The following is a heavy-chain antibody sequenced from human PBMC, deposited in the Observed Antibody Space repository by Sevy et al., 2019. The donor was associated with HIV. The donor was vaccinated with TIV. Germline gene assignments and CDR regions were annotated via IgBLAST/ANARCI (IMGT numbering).Heavy chain of an antibody. V-gene: IGHV3-23*01. D-gene: IGHD2-21*02. CDR3: VIPGGDPFDL. CDR1: GFIFSSYE. CDR2: VSGSGRST. Sequence: GGSLRLSCEGSGFIFSSYEMTWVRQAPGMGLEWVSSVSGSGRSTYYTDSVKGRFTISRDNSKNTVDLQMNSLRAEDTAVYYCVIPGGDPFDLWGPGTLVTVSS. J-gene: IGHJ4*02.